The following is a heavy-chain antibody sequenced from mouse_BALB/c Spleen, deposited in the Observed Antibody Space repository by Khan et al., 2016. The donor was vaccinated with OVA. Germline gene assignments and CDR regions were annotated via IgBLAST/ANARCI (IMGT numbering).Heavy chain of an antibody. Sequence: QVQLKESGAELARPGASVKMSCKASGYTFTSYTIHWIKKRPGQGLEWIGYINPSNGYTNYNQKFKDKATLTTDKSSTTVYLQLSSLTSDDSAVYNGVRDGAYHRNDGWFAYWGQGTLVTVSA. D-gene: IGHD2-14*01. V-gene: IGHV1-4*01. CDR1: GYTFTSYT. CDR3: VRDGAYHRNDGWFAY. J-gene: IGHJ3*01. CDR2: INPSNGYT.